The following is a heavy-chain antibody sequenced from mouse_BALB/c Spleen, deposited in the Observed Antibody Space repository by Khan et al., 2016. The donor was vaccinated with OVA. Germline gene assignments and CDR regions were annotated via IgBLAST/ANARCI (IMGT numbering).Heavy chain of an antibody. Sequence: VQLQELGPGLVAPSQSMSITCPILGFSLTNYGVHWVRKPPGKGLEGLVVLWRDGSIIYISALNSRLPITKDDSKSQVVLKMNSLQTDDTAIYFCARQPDYHYNVMNYWGQGISVTVSS. CDR3: ARQPDYHYNVMNY. D-gene: IGHD1-1*02. J-gene: IGHJ4*01. CDR2: LWRDGSI. V-gene: IGHV2-6-1*01. CDR1: GFSLTNYG.